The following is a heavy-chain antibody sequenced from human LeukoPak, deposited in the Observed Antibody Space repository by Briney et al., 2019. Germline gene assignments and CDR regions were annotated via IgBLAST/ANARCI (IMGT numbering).Heavy chain of an antibody. CDR3: ARPRGESGYGFDY. D-gene: IGHD3-3*01. Sequence: SETLSLTCTASGGSISSSSYYWGWIRQPPGKGLEWIGSIYYSGSTYYNPSLKSRVTISVDTSKNQFSLKLSSVTAADTAVYYCARPRGESGYGFDYWGQGTLVTVSS. V-gene: IGHV4-39*01. CDR1: GGSISSSSYY. J-gene: IGHJ4*02. CDR2: IYYSGST.